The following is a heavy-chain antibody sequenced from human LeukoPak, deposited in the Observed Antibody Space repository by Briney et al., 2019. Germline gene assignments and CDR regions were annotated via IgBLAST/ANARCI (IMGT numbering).Heavy chain of an antibody. CDR3: TRDLGATDDY. D-gene: IGHD1-26*01. J-gene: IGHJ4*02. V-gene: IGHV3-49*03. Sequence: GGSLRLSCTASGFAFGDYAMSWFRQAPGKGLEWVGFIKSKAYGGTTQYAASVKGRFIISRDDSKNIAYLQVNSLKTEDTAVYYCTRDLGATDDYWGQGTLVTVSS. CDR2: IKSKAYGGTT. CDR1: GFAFGDYA.